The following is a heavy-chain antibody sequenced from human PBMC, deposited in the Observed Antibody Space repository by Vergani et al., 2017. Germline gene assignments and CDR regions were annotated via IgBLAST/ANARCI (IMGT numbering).Heavy chain of an antibody. D-gene: IGHD2-15*01. CDR1: GYTLTELS. CDR3: ARRLGYCSGGSCYMAFDI. V-gene: IGHV1-24*01. CDR2: FDPEDGET. J-gene: IGHJ3*02. Sequence: QVQLVQSGAEVKKPGASVKVSCKVSGYTLTELSMHWVRQAPGKGLEWMGGFDPEDGETIYAQKFQGRVTMTEDTSTDTAYMELSSLRSEDTAVYYCARRLGYCSGGSCYMAFDIWGQGTMVTVSS.